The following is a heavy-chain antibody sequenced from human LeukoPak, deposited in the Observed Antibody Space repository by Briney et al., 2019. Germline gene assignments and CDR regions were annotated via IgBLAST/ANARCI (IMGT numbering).Heavy chain of an antibody. CDR1: GGSFSGYY. J-gene: IGHJ6*01. Sequence: SGTLCLTCAVYGGSFSGYYWSWIRQPPGKGLEWIGEINHSRSTNYNPYLKSRVTISADTSKNQFSLKLSSVTAADTAVYYCASSHYDFWSGYYTYYYGIDVWGQGTTVTVSS. V-gene: IGHV4-34*01. CDR2: INHSRST. D-gene: IGHD3-3*01. CDR3: ASSHYDFWSGYYTYYYGIDV.